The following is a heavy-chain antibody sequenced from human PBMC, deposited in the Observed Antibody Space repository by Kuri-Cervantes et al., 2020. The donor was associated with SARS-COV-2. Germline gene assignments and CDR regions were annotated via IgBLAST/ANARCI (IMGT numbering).Heavy chain of an antibody. D-gene: IGHD3-10*01. CDR3: ARLQSSGAYGY. J-gene: IGHJ4*02. V-gene: IGHV1-18*01. Sequence: ASVKVSCKASGYTFSTYSISWVRQAPGQGLEWMGWISPYNGQTKYSQKLQDRVSMTMDTSTSTAYMELRSLRSDDTAVFYCARLQSSGAYGYWGQGTLVTVS. CDR2: ISPYNGQT. CDR1: GYTFSTYS.